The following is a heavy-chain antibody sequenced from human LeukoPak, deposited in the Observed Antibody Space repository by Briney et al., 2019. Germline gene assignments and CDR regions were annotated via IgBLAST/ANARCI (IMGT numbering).Heavy chain of an antibody. CDR2: IRYDGSNK. CDR3: AKENYCSGGSRYRSSRLRGAFDI. J-gene: IGHJ3*02. Sequence: GGSLRLSCAASGFTFSSYGMHWVRQAPGKGLEWVAFIRYDGSNKYYADSVKGRFTISRDNSKNTLYLQMNSLRAEDTAVYYCAKENYCSGGSRYRSSRLRGAFDIWGQGTMVTVSS. V-gene: IGHV3-30*02. D-gene: IGHD2-15*01. CDR1: GFTFSSYG.